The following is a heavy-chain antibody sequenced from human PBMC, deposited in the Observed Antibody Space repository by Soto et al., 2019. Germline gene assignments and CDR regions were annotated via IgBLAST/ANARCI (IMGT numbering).Heavy chain of an antibody. CDR2: MNPNSGNT. Sequence: VASVKVSCKASGYTFTSYDINWVRQATGQGLEWMGWMNPNSGNTGYAQKFQGRVTMTRNTSISTAYMELSSLRSEDTAVYYCAVVVVAATYYYYMAVWGKGTTVXVSS. CDR1: GYTFTSYD. J-gene: IGHJ6*03. V-gene: IGHV1-8*01. CDR3: AVVVVAATYYYYMAV. D-gene: IGHD2-15*01.